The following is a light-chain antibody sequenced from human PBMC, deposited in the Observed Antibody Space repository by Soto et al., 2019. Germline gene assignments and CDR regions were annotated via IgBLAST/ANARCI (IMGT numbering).Light chain of an antibody. CDR1: QSISSW. CDR3: QQYDSDPLP. Sequence: DIQMTQSPPTLSASVGDRVTITCRASQSISSWLAWYQQKPGKAPNLLIYKASSLESGVPSRFSGSGSGTEFTLTVSSLQPDDFATYYCQQYDSDPLPFGGGTKLDIK. CDR2: KAS. V-gene: IGKV1-5*03. J-gene: IGKJ4*01.